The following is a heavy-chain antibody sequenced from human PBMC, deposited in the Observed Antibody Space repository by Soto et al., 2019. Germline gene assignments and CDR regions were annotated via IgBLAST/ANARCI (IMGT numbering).Heavy chain of an antibody. V-gene: IGHV3-30*18. Sequence: GGSLRLSCAASGFTFSNYGMHWVRQAPGKGLEWVALISYEGGNKYHADSVKGRFTISRDNTENSLYLQMNSLRAEDTAVYYCAQGALFYYDSSGYYHSLYHYAMDVWGQGTTVTVSS. CDR3: AQGALFYYDSSGYYHSLYHYAMDV. D-gene: IGHD3-22*01. CDR2: ISYEGGNK. CDR1: GFTFSNYG. J-gene: IGHJ6*02.